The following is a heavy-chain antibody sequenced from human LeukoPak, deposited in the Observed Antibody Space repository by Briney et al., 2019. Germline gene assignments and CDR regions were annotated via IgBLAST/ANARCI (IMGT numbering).Heavy chain of an antibody. CDR2: INDSGCT. CDR3: ARGGLNSNFFDS. CDR1: GGSFSGYY. V-gene: IGHV4-34*01. Sequence: SETLSLTCAVYGGSFSGYYWSWIRQPPGKALEWIGEINDSGCTKYIPSLKSRVTISADTSKNQFSLKVNSVTAADTAVYYCARGGLNSNFFDSWGQGTLVTVSS. J-gene: IGHJ4*02. D-gene: IGHD4-11*01.